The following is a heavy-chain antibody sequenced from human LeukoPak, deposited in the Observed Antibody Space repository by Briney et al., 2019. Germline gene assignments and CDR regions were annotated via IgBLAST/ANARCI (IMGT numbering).Heavy chain of an antibody. Sequence: GASVKVSCKASGYTFTSYGISWVRQAPGQGLEWMGWINPNSGGTNYAQKFQGRVTMTRDTSISTAYMDLSRLRSDDTAVYYCARGGTYYYDSMAYWGQGTLVTVSS. CDR3: ARGGTYYYDSMAY. CDR2: INPNSGGT. CDR1: GYTFTSYG. J-gene: IGHJ4*02. D-gene: IGHD3-22*01. V-gene: IGHV1-2*02.